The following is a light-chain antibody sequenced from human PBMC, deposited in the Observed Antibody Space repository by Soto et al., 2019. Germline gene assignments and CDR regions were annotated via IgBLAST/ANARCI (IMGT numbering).Light chain of an antibody. J-gene: IGKJ2*01. V-gene: IGKV1-5*03. Sequence: DIQMTQSPSTLSASVEDRVTITCRASQSISAWLAWYQQKPGKATKLLVYKASTLETVVPSRFSGSGSGTEFTLTISSLQPDDFATYYCHQYHKFPYTFGQGTKLEIK. CDR2: KAS. CDR3: HQYHKFPYT. CDR1: QSISAW.